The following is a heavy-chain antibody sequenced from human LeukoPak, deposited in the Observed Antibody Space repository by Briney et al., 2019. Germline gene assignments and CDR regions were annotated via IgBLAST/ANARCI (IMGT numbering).Heavy chain of an antibody. Sequence: GSLRLSCAASGFTFSSYWMHWVRQAPGKGLVWVSRINSDGSSTSYADSVKGRFTISRDNAKNTLYLQMNSLRAEDTAVYYCARGAAAGTMWGGSDCWGQGTLVTVSS. V-gene: IGHV3-74*01. CDR3: ARGAAAGTMWGGSDC. CDR2: INSDGSST. CDR1: GFTFSSYW. D-gene: IGHD6-13*01. J-gene: IGHJ4*02.